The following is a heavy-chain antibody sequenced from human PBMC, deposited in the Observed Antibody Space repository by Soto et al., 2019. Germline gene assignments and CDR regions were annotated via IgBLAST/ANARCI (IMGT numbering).Heavy chain of an antibody. CDR2: INPSGGST. Sequence: ASVKVSCKASGYTFSNYYIHWVRQAPGQGLEWMGIINPSGGSTNYAQKFQGRVTMTRDTSTSTVYMELSSLRSEDTAVYYCARGITIFGVVIMELDYWGQGTLVTVSS. V-gene: IGHV1-46*01. CDR3: ARGITIFGVVIMELDY. D-gene: IGHD3-3*01. J-gene: IGHJ4*02. CDR1: GYTFSNYY.